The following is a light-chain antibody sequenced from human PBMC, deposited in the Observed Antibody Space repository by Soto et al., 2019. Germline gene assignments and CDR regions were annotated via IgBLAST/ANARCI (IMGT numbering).Light chain of an antibody. J-gene: IGKJ3*01. CDR2: AAS. CDR3: QQNYSTPLLT. CDR1: QSISSY. Sequence: EIQMTQFPSSLSASVGDRFTITCLASQSISSYLNWYQQKPGKAPKPLIYAASSLQSGVPSRFSGSGSGTDFTLTISSLQPEDFATYYCQQNYSTPLLTFGPGTKVDIK. V-gene: IGKV1-39*01.